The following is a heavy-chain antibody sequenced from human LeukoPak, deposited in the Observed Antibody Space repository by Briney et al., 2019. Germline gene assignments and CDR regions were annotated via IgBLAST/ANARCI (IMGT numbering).Heavy chain of an antibody. Sequence: PSETLSLTCMVSGGSISSYYWSWIRQPAGKGLEWIGRIYTSGSTNYNPSLKSRVTMSVDTSKNQFSLKLSSVTAADTAVYYCAREGYYDSSGYRIDYWGQGTLVTVSS. CDR2: IYTSGST. D-gene: IGHD3-22*01. CDR3: AREGYYDSSGYRIDY. J-gene: IGHJ4*02. V-gene: IGHV4-4*07. CDR1: GGSISSYY.